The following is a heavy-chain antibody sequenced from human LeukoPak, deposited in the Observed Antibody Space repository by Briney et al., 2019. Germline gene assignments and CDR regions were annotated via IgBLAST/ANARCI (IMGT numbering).Heavy chain of an antibody. V-gene: IGHV3-21*01. D-gene: IGHD1-26*01. CDR3: ARQVSGEKSLYYYYGMDV. Sequence: GGSLRLSSAASGFTFSSYSMNWVRQAPGKGLEWVSSISSSSSYIYYADSVKGRFTISRDNAKNSLYLQMNSLRAEDTAVYYCARQVSGEKSLYYYYGMDVWGQGTTVTVSS. CDR1: GFTFSSYS. CDR2: ISSSSSYI. J-gene: IGHJ6*02.